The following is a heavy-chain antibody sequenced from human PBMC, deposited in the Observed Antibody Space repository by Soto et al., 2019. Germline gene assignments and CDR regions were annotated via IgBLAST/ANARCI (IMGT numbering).Heavy chain of an antibody. Sequence: ASVKVSCKASGGTFSSYTISWVRQAPGQGLEWMGRIIPILGIANYAQKFQGRVTITADKSTSTAYMELSSLRSEDTAVYYCARGPEGYCTNGVCQNKDPADIHYYYMDVWGKGTTVTVSS. J-gene: IGHJ6*03. CDR3: ARGPEGYCTNGVCQNKDPADIHYYYMDV. D-gene: IGHD2-8*01. V-gene: IGHV1-69*02. CDR2: IIPILGIA. CDR1: GGTFSSYT.